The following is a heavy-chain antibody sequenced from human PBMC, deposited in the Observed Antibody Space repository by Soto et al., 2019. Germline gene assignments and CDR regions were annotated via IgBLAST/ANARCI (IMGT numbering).Heavy chain of an antibody. V-gene: IGHV3-64*01. D-gene: IGHD3-10*01. CDR3: ARGGMVRGVIDY. Sequence: VQLVESGGGLVQPGGSLRLSCAASGFTFSSYAMHWVRQAPGKGLEYVSAISSNGGSTYYANSVKGRFTISRDNSKNTLYLQMGSLRAEDMAVYYCARGGMVRGVIDYWGQGTLVTVSS. CDR1: GFTFSSYA. J-gene: IGHJ4*02. CDR2: ISSNGGST.